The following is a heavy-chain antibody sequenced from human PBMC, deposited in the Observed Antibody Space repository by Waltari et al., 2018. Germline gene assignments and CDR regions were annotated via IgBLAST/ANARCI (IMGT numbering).Heavy chain of an antibody. CDR1: GYTFTSYA. D-gene: IGHD3-10*01. CDR2: INAGNGNT. Sequence: QVQLVRSGAEVKKPGASVKVSCKASGYTFTSYAMHWVRQAPGQRLEWMGWINAGNGNTKYSQEFQGRVTITRDTSASTAYMELSSLRSEDMAVYYCAREAKGKGPYYYYYYMDVWGKGTTVTVSS. J-gene: IGHJ6*03. CDR3: AREAKGKGPYYYYYYMDV. V-gene: IGHV1-3*03.